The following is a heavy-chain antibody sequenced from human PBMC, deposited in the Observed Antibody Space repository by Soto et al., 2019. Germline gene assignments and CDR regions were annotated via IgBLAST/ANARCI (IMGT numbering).Heavy chain of an antibody. CDR1: GYTFTGYY. J-gene: IGHJ6*02. Sequence: ASVKVSCKASGYTFTGYYMHWLRQAPGQGLEWMGWINPNSGGTNYAQKFQGRVTMTRDTSISTAYMELSRLRSDDTAVYYCARVTGGSSWYRPAYGMDVWGQGATVTVSS. D-gene: IGHD6-13*01. V-gene: IGHV1-2*02. CDR2: INPNSGGT. CDR3: ARVTGGSSWYRPAYGMDV.